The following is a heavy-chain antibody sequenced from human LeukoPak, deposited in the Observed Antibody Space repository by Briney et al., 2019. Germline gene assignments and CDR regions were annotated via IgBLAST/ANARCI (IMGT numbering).Heavy chain of an antibody. CDR2: IIPIFGTA. V-gene: IGHV1-69*13. CDR1: GGTFSSYA. CDR3: ARSPYCSSGSCYSSYYYYGMDV. Sequence: SVKVSCKASGGTFSSYAISWVRQAPGQGLEWMGGIIPIFGTANYAQKFQGRVTITADESTSTAYMELSSLRSEDTAVYYCARSPYCSSGSCYSSYYYYGMDVWGQGTTVTVSS. D-gene: IGHD2-15*01. J-gene: IGHJ6*02.